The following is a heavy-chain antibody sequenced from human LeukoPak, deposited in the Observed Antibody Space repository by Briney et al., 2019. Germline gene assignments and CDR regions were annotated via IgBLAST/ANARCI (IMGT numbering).Heavy chain of an antibody. Sequence: GGSLRLSCAASGFTFSSYAMSWVRQAPGKGLEWVSAISGSGGSTYYADSVKGRFTISRDNSKNTLYLQMNSLRVEDTAVYYCAKALGREVWGDDGMDVWGQGTTVTVSS. CDR2: ISGSGGST. CDR1: GFTFSSYA. J-gene: IGHJ6*02. D-gene: IGHD3-16*01. CDR3: AKALGREVWGDDGMDV. V-gene: IGHV3-23*01.